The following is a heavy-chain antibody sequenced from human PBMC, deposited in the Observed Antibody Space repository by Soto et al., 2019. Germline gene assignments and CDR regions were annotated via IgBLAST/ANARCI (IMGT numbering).Heavy chain of an antibody. CDR1: GGSIKSGGYN. Sequence: KTSETLSLTCTVSGGSIKSGGYNWSWIRQHPGKGLEWIGYIYYSGTTYSNPSLKSRVTISVDTSKNQFSLKLSSVTAADTAVYYCARGSRLLPAAPFDYWGQGTLVTVSS. J-gene: IGHJ4*02. D-gene: IGHD2-2*01. CDR3: ARGSRLLPAAPFDY. V-gene: IGHV4-31*03. CDR2: IYYSGTT.